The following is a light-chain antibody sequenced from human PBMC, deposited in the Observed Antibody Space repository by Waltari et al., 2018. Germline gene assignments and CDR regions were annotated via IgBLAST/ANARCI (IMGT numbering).Light chain of an antibody. J-gene: IGLJ3*02. Sequence: QSVLTQPPSASGTPGQRVTISCSGISSNIGNHYVFWYQQLPGKSLKLLIYRNDQRPSVVPDRFSASKSVTSASLAIGGLRSEDEAIYHCAAWDNSLGRWVFGEGTKLTVL. V-gene: IGLV1-47*01. CDR1: SSNIGNHY. CDR2: RND. CDR3: AAWDNSLGRWV.